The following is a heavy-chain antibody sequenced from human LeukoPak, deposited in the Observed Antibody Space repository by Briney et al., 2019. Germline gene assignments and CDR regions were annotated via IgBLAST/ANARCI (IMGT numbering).Heavy chain of an antibody. CDR1: GGSISSGSYY. Sequence: SETLSLTCTVSGGSISSGSYYWSWIRQPAGKGLEWIGRIYTSGSTNYNPSLKSRVTISVDTSKNQFSLKLSSVTAADTAVYYCARQLWSDYYMDVWGKGTTVTISS. CDR3: ARQLWSDYYMDV. CDR2: IYTSGST. D-gene: IGHD5-18*01. J-gene: IGHJ6*03. V-gene: IGHV4-61*02.